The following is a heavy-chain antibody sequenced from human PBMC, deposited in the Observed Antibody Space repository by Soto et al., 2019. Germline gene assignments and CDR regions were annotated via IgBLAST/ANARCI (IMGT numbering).Heavy chain of an antibody. CDR2: IYPGDSDT. V-gene: IGHV5-51*01. D-gene: IGHD3-22*01. CDR1: GYSFTSYW. CDR3: ARQTPHYYDSSGYRAFDI. Sequence: EVQLVQSGAEVKKPGESQKISCKGSGYSFTSYWIGWVRQMPGKGLEWMGIIYPGDSDTRYSPSFQGQVTISADKSISTAYLQWSSLKASDTAMYYCARQTPHYYDSSGYRAFDIWGQGTMVTVSS. J-gene: IGHJ3*02.